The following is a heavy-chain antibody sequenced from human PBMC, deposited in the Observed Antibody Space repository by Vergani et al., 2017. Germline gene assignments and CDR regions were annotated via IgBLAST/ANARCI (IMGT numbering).Heavy chain of an antibody. J-gene: IGHJ4*02. CDR3: ARGWCSSTSCYDYFDY. Sequence: QVQLVQSGAEVKKPGASVKVSCKASGYTFTGYYMHWVRQAPGQGLEWMGWINPNSGGTNYAQKFQGRVTMTRDTSISPAYMELSRLRSDDTAVYYCARGWCSSTSCYDYFDYWGQGTLVTVSS. D-gene: IGHD2-2*01. CDR2: INPNSGGT. V-gene: IGHV1-2*02. CDR1: GYTFTGYY.